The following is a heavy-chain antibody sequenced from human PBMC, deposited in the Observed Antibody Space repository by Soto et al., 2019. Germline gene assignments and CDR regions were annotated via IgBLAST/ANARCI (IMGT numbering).Heavy chain of an antibody. Sequence: SETLSLTCTVSGGSISSYYWSWIRQPPGKGLEWIGYIYYSGSADYNPSLKSRVTISVDTSKNQLSLKLSSVTAADTAVYYCARTPPYRAAPLDYWGQGTLVTVS. CDR1: GGSISSYY. J-gene: IGHJ4*02. D-gene: IGHD6-13*01. CDR3: ARTPPYRAAPLDY. CDR2: IYYSGSA. V-gene: IGHV4-59*01.